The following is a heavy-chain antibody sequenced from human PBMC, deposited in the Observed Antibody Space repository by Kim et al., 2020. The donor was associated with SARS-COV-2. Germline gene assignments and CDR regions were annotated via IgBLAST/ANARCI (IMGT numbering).Heavy chain of an antibody. J-gene: IGHJ4*03. Sequence: GGSLRLSCTASGFTFSNYGMAWVRQAPGKGKEWVSAIGVGGSTFYPDSVMGRFIISRDNSENTLYLQMNSLRAEDTAIDYCSKERVGICWGSYHEYWCQG. V-gene: IGHV3-23*01. CDR2: IGVGGST. D-gene: IGHD7-27*01. CDR3: SKERVGICWGSYHEY. CDR1: GFTFSNYG.